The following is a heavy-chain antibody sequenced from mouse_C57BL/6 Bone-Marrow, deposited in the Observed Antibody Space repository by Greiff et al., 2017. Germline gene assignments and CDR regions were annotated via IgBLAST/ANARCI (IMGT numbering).Heavy chain of an antibody. V-gene: IGHV5-12*01. CDR3: ARHNSSGWTWFAY. D-gene: IGHD3-2*02. J-gene: IGHJ3*01. CDR2: ISNGGGST. CDR1: GFTFSDYY. Sequence: DVKLQESGGGLVQPGGSLKLSCAASGFTFSDYYMYWVRQTPEKRLEWVAYISNGGGSTYYPDTVKGRFTISRDNAKNTLYLQMSRLKSEDTAMYYCARHNSSGWTWFAYWCQGTLVTVSA.